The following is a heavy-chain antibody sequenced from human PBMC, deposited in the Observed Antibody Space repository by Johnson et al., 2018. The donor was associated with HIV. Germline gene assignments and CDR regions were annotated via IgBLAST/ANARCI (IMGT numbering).Heavy chain of an antibody. V-gene: IGHV3-20*04. D-gene: IGHD1-26*01. CDR2: INSDGSST. Sequence: VQLVESGGGVVRPGGSLRLSCAASGFTFDDYGMSWVRQAPGKGLEWVSRINSDGSSTSYAESVKGRFTISRDNAKNTLYLQMNSLRAEDTAVYYCARERGEGGSYCSFRRDACDIWGQGTMGTVSS. CDR1: GFTFDDYG. J-gene: IGHJ3*02. CDR3: ARERGEGGSYCSFRRDACDI.